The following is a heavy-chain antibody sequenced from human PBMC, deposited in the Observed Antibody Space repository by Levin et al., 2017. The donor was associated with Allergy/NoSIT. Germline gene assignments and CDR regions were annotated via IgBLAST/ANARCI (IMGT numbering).Heavy chain of an antibody. D-gene: IGHD6-19*01. CDR3: ARRERIAVAGPGWDAFDI. CDR1: GGSISSSSYY. CDR2: IYYSGST. J-gene: IGHJ3*02. Sequence: SQTLSLTCTVSGGSISSSSYYWGWIRQPPGKGLEWIGSIYYSGSTYYNPSLKSRVTISVDTSKNQFSLKLSSVTAADTAVYYCARRERIAVAGPGWDAFDIWGQGTMVTVSS. V-gene: IGHV4-39*01.